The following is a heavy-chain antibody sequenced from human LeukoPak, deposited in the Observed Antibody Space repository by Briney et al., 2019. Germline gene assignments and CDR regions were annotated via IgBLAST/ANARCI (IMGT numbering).Heavy chain of an antibody. V-gene: IGHV3-66*01. CDR3: AREGGYGSGSSLSFDY. Sequence: GGSLRLSCAASGFTVSSNYMSWVRQAPGKGLEWVSVIYSGGSTYYADSVKGRFTISRDNSKNTLYLQMNSLRAEDTAVYYCAREGGYGSGSSLSFDYWGQGTLVTVSS. CDR2: IYSGGST. D-gene: IGHD3-10*01. J-gene: IGHJ4*02. CDR1: GFTVSSNY.